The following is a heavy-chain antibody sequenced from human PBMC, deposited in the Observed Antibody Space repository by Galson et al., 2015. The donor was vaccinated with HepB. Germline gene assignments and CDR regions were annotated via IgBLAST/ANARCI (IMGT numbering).Heavy chain of an antibody. CDR1: GDSVSSNSAA. Sequence: CAISGDSVSSNSAAWNWIRQSPSRGLEWLGRTYYRSKWYNDYAVSVKSRITINPDTSKNQFSLQLNSATPEDTAVYYCARERSGYSSSWYRVHAFDIWGQGTMVTVSS. D-gene: IGHD6-13*01. CDR2: TYYRSKWYN. V-gene: IGHV6-1*01. J-gene: IGHJ3*02. CDR3: ARERSGYSSSWYRVHAFDI.